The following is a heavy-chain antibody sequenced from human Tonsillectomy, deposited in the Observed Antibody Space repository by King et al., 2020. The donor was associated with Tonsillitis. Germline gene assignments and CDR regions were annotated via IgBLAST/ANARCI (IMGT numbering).Heavy chain of an antibody. CDR2: ISSDGNNK. V-gene: IGHV3-30-3*01. D-gene: IGHD2-8*01. CDR3: AREGHGTKINSFEI. Sequence: VRLVESGGAVVHPGRSLRLSCAASGFTLTSYAINWVRQATGKGLEWVAFISSDGNNKLYTESEKGRFTISRDKSRNTLSLQMNSLRSEDTAIYYCAREGHGTKINSFEIWGQGTMVTVSS. CDR1: GFTLTSYA. J-gene: IGHJ3*02.